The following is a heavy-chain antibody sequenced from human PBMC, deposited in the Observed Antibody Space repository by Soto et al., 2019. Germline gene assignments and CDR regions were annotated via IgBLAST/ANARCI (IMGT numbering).Heavy chain of an antibody. D-gene: IGHD1-26*01. Sequence: ASVKVSCKASGYTFTGYAMHWVRQAPGQRLEWMGWINAGNGNTKYSQKFQGRFTISRDNSRNTLYLQMDSLRAEDTAVYYCARDQDSGRFYYRALDYWGQGTLVTVSS. CDR3: ARDQDSGRFYYRALDY. CDR1: GYTFTGYA. CDR2: INAGNGNT. J-gene: IGHJ4*02. V-gene: IGHV1-3*01.